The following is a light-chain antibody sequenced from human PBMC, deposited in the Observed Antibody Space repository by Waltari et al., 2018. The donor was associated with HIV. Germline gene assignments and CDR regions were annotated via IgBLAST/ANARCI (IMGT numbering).Light chain of an antibody. V-gene: IGLV1-51*01. CDR1: SSNIGNNY. Sequence: QSVLTQPPSVSAAPGQKVTISCSGSSSNIGNNYVSWYQQLPGTAPKLLIYDNNKRPSGIPDRFSGSKSGTSATLGITGLQTGDEADYYCGTWDSILSAKVVFGGGTKLTVL. CDR2: DNN. CDR3: GTWDSILSAKVV. J-gene: IGLJ2*01.